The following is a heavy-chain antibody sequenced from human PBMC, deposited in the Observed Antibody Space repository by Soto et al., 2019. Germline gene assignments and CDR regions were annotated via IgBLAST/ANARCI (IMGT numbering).Heavy chain of an antibody. D-gene: IGHD5-18*01. V-gene: IGHV4-59*01. CDR2: IYYSGST. CDR3: ARSKDTAFDY. J-gene: IGHJ4*02. CDR1: GGSISSYY. Sequence: PSETLSLTCTVSGGSISSYYWSWIRQPPGKGLEWIGYIYYSGSTNYNPSLKSRVTISVDTSKNQFSLKLSSVTAADTAVYYCARSKDTAFDYWGQGTLVTVSS.